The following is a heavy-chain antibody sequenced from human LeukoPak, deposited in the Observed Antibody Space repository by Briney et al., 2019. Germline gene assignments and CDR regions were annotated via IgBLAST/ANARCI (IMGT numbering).Heavy chain of an antibody. Sequence: ASVKVSCKASGYIFTGNYMHWVRQAPGQGLEWMGWINPNGGGINYAQKFQGRVTMTRDTSISTAYMELSWLRSDDTAVYYCARDGKNYYGSGSLFDYWGQGTLVTVSS. D-gene: IGHD3-10*01. J-gene: IGHJ4*02. CDR1: GYIFTGNY. CDR2: INPNGGGI. V-gene: IGHV1-2*02. CDR3: ARDGKNYYGSGSLFDY.